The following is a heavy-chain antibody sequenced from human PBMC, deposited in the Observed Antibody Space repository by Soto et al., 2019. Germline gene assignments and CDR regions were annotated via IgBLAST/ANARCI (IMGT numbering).Heavy chain of an antibody. CDR3: AKEGGYYGSGSYSVGENYYGMDV. CDR2: ISYDGSNK. V-gene: IGHV3-30*18. D-gene: IGHD3-10*01. Sequence: QVQLVESGGGVVQPGRSLRLSCAASGFTFSSYGMHWVRQAPGKGLEWVAVISYDGSNKYYADSVKGRFTISRDNSENTLYLQMNSRRAEDTAVYYWAKEGGYYGSGSYSVGENYYGMDVWGQGTTVTVSS. J-gene: IGHJ6*02. CDR1: GFTFSSYG.